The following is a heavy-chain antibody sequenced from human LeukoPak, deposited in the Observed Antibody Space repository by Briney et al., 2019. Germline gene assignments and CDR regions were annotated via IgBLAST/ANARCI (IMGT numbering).Heavy chain of an antibody. J-gene: IGHJ5*02. D-gene: IGHD1-26*01. Sequence: SETLSLTCTVSGGSISSYYWSWVRQPAGKGLEWIGRIYASGNTNYNPSLKGRVTMTVDTSKNQFSLNLSSVTAADTAVYYCARGQWEPNWFDPWGQGTLVTVSS. CDR2: IYASGNT. V-gene: IGHV4-4*07. CDR1: GGSISSYY. CDR3: ARGQWEPNWFDP.